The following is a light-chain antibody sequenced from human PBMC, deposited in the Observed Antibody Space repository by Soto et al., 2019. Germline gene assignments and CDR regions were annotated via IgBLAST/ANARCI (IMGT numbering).Light chain of an antibody. V-gene: IGLV2-14*01. CDR3: SSYTSSSTPPYV. Sequence: QSALTQPASVSGSPGQSITISCTGTSSDGGGYNYVSWYQQHPGKAPKLMIYDVRNRPSGDSNRFSGSKSGNTASLTISGIQAEDEADYYCSSYTSSSTPPYVFGTGTKVTVL. CDR1: SSDGGGYNY. J-gene: IGLJ1*01. CDR2: DVR.